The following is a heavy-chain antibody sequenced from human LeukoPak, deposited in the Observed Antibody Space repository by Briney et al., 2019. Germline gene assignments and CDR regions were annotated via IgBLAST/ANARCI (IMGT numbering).Heavy chain of an antibody. CDR1: GFTLNNYA. CDR3: ARKYSGTNPFDY. Sequence: GGSLRFCCAASGFTLNNYAMSWVRQAPGKGVEWVSIINNSGGSTYYADSVKGRFTISRDLSKNTLYLQMNSLRAEDTALYYCARKYSGTNPFDYWGQGTLVTVSS. D-gene: IGHD1-26*01. J-gene: IGHJ4*02. V-gene: IGHV3-23*01. CDR2: INNSGGST.